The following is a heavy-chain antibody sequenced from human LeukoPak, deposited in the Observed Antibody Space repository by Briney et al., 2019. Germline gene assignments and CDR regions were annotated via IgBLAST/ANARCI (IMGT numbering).Heavy chain of an antibody. CDR3: AKDKNILTAIGYFDY. CDR2: ISGSGGST. J-gene: IGHJ4*02. V-gene: IGHV3-23*01. CDR1: GFTFSSYA. D-gene: IGHD3-9*01. Sequence: GGSLRLSCAASGFTFSSYAMSWVRQAPGKGLEWVSAISGSGGSTYYADSVKGRFTISRDNSKNTLYLQMNSLRAEDTAVYYCAKDKNILTAIGYFDYWGQGTLVTVSS.